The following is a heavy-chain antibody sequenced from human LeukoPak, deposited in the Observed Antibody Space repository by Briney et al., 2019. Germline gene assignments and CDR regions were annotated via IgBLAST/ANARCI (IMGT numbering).Heavy chain of an antibody. V-gene: IGHV1-8*01. Sequence: GASVKVSCKASGYTFTSYDINWVRQATGQGLEWMGWMNPNSGNTGYAQKFQGRVTMTRNTSISTAYMELSSLRSEDTAVYYCAGVTESGIPGGLDYWGQGTLVTVSS. D-gene: IGHD1-20*01. CDR1: GYTFTSYD. J-gene: IGHJ4*02. CDR3: AGVTESGIPGGLDY. CDR2: MNPNSGNT.